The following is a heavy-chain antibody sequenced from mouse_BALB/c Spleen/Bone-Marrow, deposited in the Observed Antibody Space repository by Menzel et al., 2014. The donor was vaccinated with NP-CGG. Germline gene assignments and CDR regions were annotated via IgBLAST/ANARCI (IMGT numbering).Heavy chain of an antibody. D-gene: IGHD3-2*01. CDR2: INPGSGGA. CDR1: GYAFTNYL. CDR3: AREWTARAVDY. Sequence: VKVVESGAELVRPGTSVKVSCEASGYAFTNYLIEWVKQRPVQGLEWIGVINPGSGGANYNAKFKGKATLTADKSSSTAYMQLSSLTSDDSAVYFRAREWTARAVDYWGQGTTLTVSS. V-gene: IGHV1-54*01. J-gene: IGHJ2*01.